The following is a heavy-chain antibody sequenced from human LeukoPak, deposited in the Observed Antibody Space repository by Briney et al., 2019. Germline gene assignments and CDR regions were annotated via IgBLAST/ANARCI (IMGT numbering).Heavy chain of an antibody. D-gene: IGHD5-24*01. V-gene: IGHV3-23*01. J-gene: IGHJ4*02. CDR1: GFTFSSYW. CDR3: VKDDGWVQYAN. Sequence: PGGSLRLSCAASGFTFSSYWMSWVRQAPGKGLEWVSGIRTDGVTTYYADSVKGRFIISRDNSKNTVYLQMNSLSAEDAAVYYCVKDDGWVQYANWGQGTLVTVSS. CDR2: IRTDGVTT.